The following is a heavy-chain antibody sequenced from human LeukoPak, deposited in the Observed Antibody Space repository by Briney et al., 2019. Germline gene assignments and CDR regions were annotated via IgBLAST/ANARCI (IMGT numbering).Heavy chain of an antibody. V-gene: IGHV3-9*01. D-gene: IGHD3-10*01. CDR1: GFTFDDYA. CDR3: ARAAVWFGDHLQPGDY. J-gene: IGHJ4*02. CDR2: ISWNSGSI. Sequence: QAGGSLRLSCAASGFTFDDYAMHWVRQAPGKGLEWVSGISWNSGSIGYADSVKGRFTISRDNAKNSLYLQMNSLRAEDTAVYYCARAAVWFGDHLQPGDYWGQGTLVTVSS.